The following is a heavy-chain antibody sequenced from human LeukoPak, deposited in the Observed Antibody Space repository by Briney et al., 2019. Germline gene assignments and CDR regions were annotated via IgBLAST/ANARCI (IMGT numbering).Heavy chain of an antibody. CDR3: AKDRGHYGSGSFLFDY. CDR2: IRYDGSNK. CDR1: GFTFSSYG. J-gene: IGHJ4*02. D-gene: IGHD3-10*01. Sequence: GGSLRLSCAASGFTFSSYGMHWVRQAPGKGLEWVAFIRYDGSNKYYSDSVKGRFTISRDNSKNTLYLQMNSLRAEDTAVYYCAKDRGHYGSGSFLFDYWGQGTLVTVSS. V-gene: IGHV3-30*02.